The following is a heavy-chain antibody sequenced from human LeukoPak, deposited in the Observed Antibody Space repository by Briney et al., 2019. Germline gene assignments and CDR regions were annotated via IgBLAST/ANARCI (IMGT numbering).Heavy chain of an antibody. CDR3: ARPLYYGSGSAGY. Sequence: GESLKISCKGSGYSFTSYWIGWWRQMPGKGLGWMGIIYPGDSDTRYSTSFQGQVTISADKSISTAYLQWSSLKASDTAMYYCARPLYYGSGSAGYWGQGTLVTVSS. D-gene: IGHD3-10*01. V-gene: IGHV5-51*01. CDR2: IYPGDSDT. J-gene: IGHJ4*02. CDR1: GYSFTSYW.